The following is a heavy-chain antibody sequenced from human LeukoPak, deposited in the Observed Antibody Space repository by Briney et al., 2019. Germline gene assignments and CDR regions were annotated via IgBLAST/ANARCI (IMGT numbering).Heavy chain of an antibody. Sequence: SETLSLTCTVSGGSISSSSYYWGWIRQPPGKGLEWIGSIYYGGSTYHNPSLKSRVTISVDTSKNQFSLKLSSVTAADTAVYYCARGEGDYDSSGYYRVEYYFDYWGQGTLVTVSS. CDR3: ARGEGDYDSSGYYRVEYYFDY. CDR2: IYYGGST. D-gene: IGHD3-22*01. J-gene: IGHJ4*02. CDR1: GGSISSSSYY. V-gene: IGHV4-39*07.